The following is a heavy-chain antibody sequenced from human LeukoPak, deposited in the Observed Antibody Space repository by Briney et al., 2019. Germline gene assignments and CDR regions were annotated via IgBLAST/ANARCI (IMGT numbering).Heavy chain of an antibody. CDR2: INHSGST. Sequence: PSETLSLTCAVYGGSFSGYYWSWIRQPPGKGLEWIGEINHSGSTNYNPSLKSRVTISVDTSKNQFSLKVSSVTAADTALYYCAREYRGYSYAYARFDYWGQGTLVTVSS. J-gene: IGHJ4*02. CDR3: AREYRGYSYAYARFDY. D-gene: IGHD5-18*01. V-gene: IGHV4-34*01. CDR1: GGSFSGYY.